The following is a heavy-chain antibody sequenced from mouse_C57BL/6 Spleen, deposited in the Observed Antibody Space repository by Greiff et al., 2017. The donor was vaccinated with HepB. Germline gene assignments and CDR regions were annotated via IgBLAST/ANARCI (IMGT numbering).Heavy chain of an antibody. V-gene: IGHV3-6*01. CDR2: ISYDGSN. CDR3: AASRAWFAY. Sequence: DVQLQESGPGLVKPSQSLSLTCSVTGYSITSGYYWNWIRQFPGNKLEWMGYISYDGSNNYNPSLKNRISITRDTFKNQFFLKLNSVTTEDTATYYCAASRAWFAYWGQGTLVTVSA. CDR1: GYSITSGYY. J-gene: IGHJ3*01.